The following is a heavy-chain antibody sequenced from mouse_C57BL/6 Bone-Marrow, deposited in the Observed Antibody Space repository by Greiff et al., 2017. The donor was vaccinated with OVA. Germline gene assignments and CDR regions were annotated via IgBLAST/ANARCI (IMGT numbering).Heavy chain of an antibody. J-gene: IGHJ3*01. D-gene: IGHD2-3*01. CDR3: ARVDGYYSFAY. Sequence: QVQLQQPGAELVKPGASVKLSCTASGYTFTSYWMHWVKQRPGQGLEWIGMIHPNSGSTNYNEKFKGKATLTVDKSSSTAYMQLSSLTSEDSAVYYCARVDGYYSFAYWGQGTLVTVSA. V-gene: IGHV1-64*01. CDR1: GYTFTSYW. CDR2: IHPNSGST.